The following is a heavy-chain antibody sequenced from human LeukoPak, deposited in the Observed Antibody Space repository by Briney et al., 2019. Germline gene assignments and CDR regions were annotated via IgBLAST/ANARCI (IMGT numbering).Heavy chain of an antibody. CDR2: ISSSSSYI. CDR3: ARDRKGSIAAAGTRDH. D-gene: IGHD6-13*01. Sequence: GGSLRLSCAASGFTFSIYSMNWVRQAPGKGLEWVSSISSSSSYIFYADSVKGRFTISRDNAKNSLYLQMNSLRAEDTAVYYCARDRKGSIAAAGTRDHWGQGTLVTVSS. V-gene: IGHV3-21*01. J-gene: IGHJ4*02. CDR1: GFTFSIYS.